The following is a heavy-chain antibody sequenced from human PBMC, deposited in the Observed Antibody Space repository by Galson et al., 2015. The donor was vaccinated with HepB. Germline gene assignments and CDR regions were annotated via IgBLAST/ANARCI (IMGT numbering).Heavy chain of an antibody. Sequence: SVKVSCKASGYTFTGYYMHWVRQAPGQGLEWMGRINPKSGGTNYAQKFQGRVTLTRDTSSSTAYMELRRLRSDDTVVYYWAREGILVVPGGDYYYYGMDVCGQGTTVTVSS. CDR1: GYTFTGYY. D-gene: IGHD2-2*01. J-gene: IGHJ6*02. CDR3: AREGILVVPGGDYYYYGMDV. V-gene: IGHV1-2*05. CDR2: INPKSGGT.